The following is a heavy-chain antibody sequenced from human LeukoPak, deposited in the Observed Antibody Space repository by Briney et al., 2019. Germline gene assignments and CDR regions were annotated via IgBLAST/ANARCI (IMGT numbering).Heavy chain of an antibody. CDR2: VSGRDTST. J-gene: IGHJ4*02. Sequence: GGSLRLSCAASGFTFSNYAMSWVRQAPGQGLEWVSSVSGRDTSTYYTDSVKGRFTISRDNSKNTLYLQMNSLSAEDTAIYYCAKGGDYEVLTGYYDPDYWGQGTLVTVSS. D-gene: IGHD3-9*01. V-gene: IGHV3-23*01. CDR3: AKGGDYEVLTGYYDPDY. CDR1: GFTFSNYA.